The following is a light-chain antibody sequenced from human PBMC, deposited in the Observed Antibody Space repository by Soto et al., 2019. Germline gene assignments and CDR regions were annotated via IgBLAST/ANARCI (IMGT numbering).Light chain of an antibody. Sequence: QSALTQPASVSGSPGQSITISCTGTSSDVGGYNYVSWYQQHPGKAPKLMIYEVSNRPSGVSNRFSGSKSGNTASLTISGLQADDEAPYYCSSYTRSSTLVFGTGTKLTVL. V-gene: IGLV2-14*01. CDR3: SSYTRSSTLV. CDR1: SSDVGGYNY. CDR2: EVS. J-gene: IGLJ1*01.